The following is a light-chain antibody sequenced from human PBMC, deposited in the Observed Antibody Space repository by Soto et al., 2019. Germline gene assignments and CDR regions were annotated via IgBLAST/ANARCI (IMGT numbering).Light chain of an antibody. CDR2: KTS. CDR3: QQYKSFSLT. CDR1: QSISNW. V-gene: IGKV1-5*03. J-gene: IGKJ4*01. Sequence: DIQMTQSPSTLSASVGDRVTITCRASQSISNWLAWYQQKPGKAPKLLIYKTSNLDSGVPSRFSGSGSGTEFSLTISSLQPDDFATYYCQQYKSFSLTFGGGTRVKVK.